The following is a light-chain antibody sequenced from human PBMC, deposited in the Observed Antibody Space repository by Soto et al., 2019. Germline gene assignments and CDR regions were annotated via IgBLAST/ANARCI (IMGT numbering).Light chain of an antibody. CDR2: GVS. CDR3: QQYDNSPLT. J-gene: IGKJ4*01. Sequence: EVVLTQSPATLSLSPGERATLSCRASQSVSSYLALYQQKPGQAPRVVIYGVSRRATGIPDRFSGSGSGTDFTLTISRLEPEDFAVYYCQQYDNSPLTFGGGTKVDIK. V-gene: IGKV3-20*01. CDR1: QSVSSY.